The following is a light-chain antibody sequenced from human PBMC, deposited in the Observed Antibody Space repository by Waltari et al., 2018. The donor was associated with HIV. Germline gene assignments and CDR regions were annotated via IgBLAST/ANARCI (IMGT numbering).Light chain of an antibody. CDR2: GAS. CDR1: QSVNNN. J-gene: IGKJ1*01. V-gene: IGKV3-15*01. Sequence: EIVMTQSPATLSVSPGERATLSCRASQSVNNNLAWYQQKPGQAPRLLIYGASTRATGIPARFSGSRSGTVFTLTIRSLQSEDSAVYYCQRYDNWPPTFGQGTQVEIK. CDR3: QRYDNWPPT.